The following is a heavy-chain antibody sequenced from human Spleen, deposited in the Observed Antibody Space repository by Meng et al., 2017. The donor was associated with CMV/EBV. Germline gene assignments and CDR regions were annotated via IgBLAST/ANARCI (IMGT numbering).Heavy chain of an antibody. J-gene: IGHJ4*02. D-gene: IGHD5-12*01. CDR1: DGFNNSDDYY. V-gene: IGHV4-30-4*01. CDR3: ARDSPGGYGYFDS. CDR2: IHYSGTT. Sequence: GQLQASGPGLVKPSQTLSLTCTVSDGFNNSDDYYWSWIRQPPGKGLEWIGYIHYSGTTYYNPSLKSRIAISLDTSKNQFSLNLNSVTAADAAVYYCARDSPGGYGYFDSWGQGTLVTVSS.